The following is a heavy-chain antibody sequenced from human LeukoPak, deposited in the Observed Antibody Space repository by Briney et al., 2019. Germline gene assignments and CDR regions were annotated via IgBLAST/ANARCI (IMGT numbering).Heavy chain of an antibody. J-gene: IGHJ3*02. Sequence: PGGSLRLSCAHSGFTFSNSVMNCVRQAPGKGLEWVSGISGGGGSIDYADSVKGRLTISRDNSKNTLNLQMNGLRAEDRAVYSCAKGSRLGLDAFDIRGQGTMVTVSS. V-gene: IGHV3-23*01. CDR3: AKGSRLGLDAFDI. CDR1: GFTFSNSV. D-gene: IGHD6-25*01. CDR2: ISGGGGSI.